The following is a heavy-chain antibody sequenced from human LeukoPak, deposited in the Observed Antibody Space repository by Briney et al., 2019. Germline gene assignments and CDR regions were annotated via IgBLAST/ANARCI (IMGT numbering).Heavy chain of an antibody. CDR3: ARGPRRDTAMVRGYYYYYYGMDV. D-gene: IGHD5-18*01. V-gene: IGHV4-34*01. Sequence: SETLSPTCAVYGGSFSGYYWSWIRQPPGKGLEWIGEINHSGSTNYNPSLKSRVTISVDTSKNQFSLKLSSVTAADTAVYYCARGPRRDTAMVRGYYYYYYGMDVWGQGTTVTVSS. CDR2: INHSGST. J-gene: IGHJ6*02. CDR1: GGSFSGYY.